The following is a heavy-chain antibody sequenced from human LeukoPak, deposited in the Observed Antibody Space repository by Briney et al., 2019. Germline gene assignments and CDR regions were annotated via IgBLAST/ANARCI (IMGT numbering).Heavy chain of an antibody. V-gene: IGHV3-23*01. CDR2: ISINGGTI. CDR1: GFTFSNYA. D-gene: IGHD5-18*01. J-gene: IGHJ4*02. CDR3: AKFLDTAMVGHY. Sequence: GGSLRLSCAASGFTFSNYAMSWVRQAPGKGLEWVSAISINGGTIYYADSVKGRFTTSRDNSKNTLYLQVNSLRAVDTAVYFCAKFLDTAMVGHYWGQGTLVTVSS.